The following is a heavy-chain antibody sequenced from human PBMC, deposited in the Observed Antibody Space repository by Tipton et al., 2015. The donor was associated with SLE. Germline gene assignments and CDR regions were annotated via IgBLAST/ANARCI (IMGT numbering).Heavy chain of an antibody. CDR2: SYYSGST. D-gene: IGHD2-2*01. CDR3: ATEVPAAIGMISYGMDV. V-gene: IGHV4-59*12. CDR1: GGSISSYY. Sequence: TLSLTCTVSGGSISSYYWSWIRQPPGKGLEWIGYSYYSGSTNYNPSLKSRVTISVDTSKNQFSLKLSPVTAADTAVYYCATEVPAAIGMISYGMDVWGQGTTVTVSS. J-gene: IGHJ6*02.